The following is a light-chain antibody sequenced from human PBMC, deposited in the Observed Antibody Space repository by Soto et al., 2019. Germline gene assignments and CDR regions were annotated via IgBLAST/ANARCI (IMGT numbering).Light chain of an antibody. CDR1: QSVSSSY. CDR2: GAS. Sequence: EIVLTQSPCTLSLSPGERATLSCRASQSVSSSYLAWYQQKPGQAPRLLIYGASSRATGIPDRFSGSGSGTDFTLTISRLEPEDFAVYYCQQRSNWPPINFGQGTRLEIK. J-gene: IGKJ5*01. CDR3: QQRSNWPPIN. V-gene: IGKV3D-20*02.